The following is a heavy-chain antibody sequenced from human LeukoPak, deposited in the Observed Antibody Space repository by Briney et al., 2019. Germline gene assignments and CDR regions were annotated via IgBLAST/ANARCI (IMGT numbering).Heavy chain of an antibody. Sequence: ASVKVSCKASGGTFSSYAISWVRQAPGQGLEWMGGIIPIFGTANYAQKFQGRVTTTADKSTSTAYMELSSLRSEDTAVYYCARGDYYGSGSYAYAFDIWGQGTMVTVSS. CDR2: IIPIFGTA. CDR1: GGTFSSYA. J-gene: IGHJ3*02. D-gene: IGHD3-10*01. CDR3: ARGDYYGSGSYAYAFDI. V-gene: IGHV1-69*06.